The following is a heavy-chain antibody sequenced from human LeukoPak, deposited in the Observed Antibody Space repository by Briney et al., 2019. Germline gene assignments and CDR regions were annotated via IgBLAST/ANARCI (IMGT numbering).Heavy chain of an antibody. CDR1: GFTFSSYS. D-gene: IGHD3-22*01. CDR2: ISGSGSYI. J-gene: IGHJ4*02. V-gene: IGHV3-21*06. CDR3: ARGKFDSSGYYIDY. Sequence: NPGGSLRLSCAASGFTFSSYSMNWVRQAPGKGLEWVSAISGSGSYISYTDSMKGRFTISRDSAKNSVYLQMNSLRSEDTAVYYCARGKFDSSGYYIDYWGQGTLVTVSS.